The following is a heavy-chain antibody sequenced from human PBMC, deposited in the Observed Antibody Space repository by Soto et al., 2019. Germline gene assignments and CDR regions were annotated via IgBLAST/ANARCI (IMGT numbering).Heavy chain of an antibody. J-gene: IGHJ4*02. V-gene: IGHV4-39*01. D-gene: IGHD4-17*01. CDR2: VYYRGRS. CDR1: GGSVTNSSYY. CDR3: VSQRTTVPTQAYFDY. Sequence: SETLSLTCTVSGGSVTNSSYYWGWIRQSPGKGLEWIGSVYYRGRSYSKSSVKSRVTISVDTSKNRLSLSLNSVTASDTAVYFCVSQRTTVPTQAYFDYWGPGALVTVS.